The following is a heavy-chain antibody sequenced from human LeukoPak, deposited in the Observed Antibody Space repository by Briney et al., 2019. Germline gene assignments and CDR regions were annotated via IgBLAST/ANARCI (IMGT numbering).Heavy chain of an antibody. J-gene: IGHJ4*02. CDR2: MNPNSGNI. CDR3: ARACDSSGYYLGY. V-gene: IGHV1-8*01. D-gene: IGHD3-22*01. CDR1: GYTFTSYD. Sequence: WASVKVSCKASGYTFTSYDINWVRQATGQGLEWMGWMNPNSGNIGYAQKFQGRVTMTRNTSISTAYMELSSLRSEDTAVYYCARACDSSGYYLGYWGQGTLVTVSS.